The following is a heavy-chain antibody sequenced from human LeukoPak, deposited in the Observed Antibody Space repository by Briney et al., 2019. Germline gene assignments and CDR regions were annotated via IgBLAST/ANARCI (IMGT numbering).Heavy chain of an antibody. D-gene: IGHD2-15*01. J-gene: IGHJ4*02. CDR2: IYSGGST. V-gene: IGHV3-53*01. Sequence: GGSLRLSCAASGFTVSSNYMTWVRQAPRKGLEWVSVIYSGGSTYYGGSVKGRFTISRDNSKNKLYLQMNSLRAEDTAVYYCARDRRYCRGSSCYSGVDYWGQGTLVTVSS. CDR1: GFTVSSNY. CDR3: ARDRRYCRGSSCYSGVDY.